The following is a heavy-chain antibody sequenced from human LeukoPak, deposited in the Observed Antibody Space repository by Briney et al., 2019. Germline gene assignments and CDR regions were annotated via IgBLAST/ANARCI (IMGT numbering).Heavy chain of an antibody. J-gene: IGHJ4*02. V-gene: IGHV3-9*01. Sequence: GGSLRLSCAASGFTFDDYAMHWVRQAPGKGLEWVSGTSWNSGSIGYADSVKGRFTISRDNAKNSLYLQMNSLRAEDTALYYCAKDVCSGGSCYVYWGQGTLVTVSS. CDR2: TSWNSGSI. D-gene: IGHD2-15*01. CDR1: GFTFDDYA. CDR3: AKDVCSGGSCYVY.